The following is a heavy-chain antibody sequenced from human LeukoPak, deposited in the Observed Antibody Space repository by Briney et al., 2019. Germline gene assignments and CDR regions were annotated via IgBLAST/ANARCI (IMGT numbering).Heavy chain of an antibody. CDR2: IYYSGTT. V-gene: IGHV4-59*01. D-gene: IGHD3-10*01. J-gene: IGHJ4*02. CDR3: ARGGRTIYGSGSYDY. Sequence: SETLSLTCTVSGGSINSYYWSWLRQPPGKGLEWIGFIYYSGTTNYNPSLKSRVTISLDTSKKQFSLKLSSVTAADTAVYYCARGGRTIYGSGSYDYWGQGTLVTVSS. CDR1: GGSINSYY.